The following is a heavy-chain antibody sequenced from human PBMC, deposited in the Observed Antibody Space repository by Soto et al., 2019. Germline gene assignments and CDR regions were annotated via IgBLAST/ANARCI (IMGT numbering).Heavy chain of an antibody. D-gene: IGHD3-3*01. Sequence: SLRLSCTASPFNFGDYAMRWVGQAREKGRGWVGFSSSTAYGGRTEYGASVKGRFTISRDDSKSIAYLQMNSLKTEDTAVYYCTMYYDFWSGPNWFDPWGQGTLVTVPQ. CDR3: TMYYDFWSGPNWFDP. J-gene: IGHJ5*02. CDR1: PFNFGDYA. CDR2: SSSTAYGGRT. V-gene: IGHV3-49*04.